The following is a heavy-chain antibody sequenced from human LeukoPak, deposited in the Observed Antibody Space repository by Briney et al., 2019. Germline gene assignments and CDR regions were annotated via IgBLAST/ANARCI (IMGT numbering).Heavy chain of an antibody. V-gene: IGHV1-69*13. CDR3: ARDRPYTGGWRGFDY. J-gene: IGHJ4*02. D-gene: IGHD6-19*01. Sequence: ASVKVSCKASGGTFSRYAISWVRQAPGQGLEWTGGIIPMFGIANYAQKFQGRVTITADESTSTAYMELSSLRSEDMAVYYCARDRPYTGGWRGFDYWGQGTLVTVSS. CDR1: GGTFSRYA. CDR2: IIPMFGIA.